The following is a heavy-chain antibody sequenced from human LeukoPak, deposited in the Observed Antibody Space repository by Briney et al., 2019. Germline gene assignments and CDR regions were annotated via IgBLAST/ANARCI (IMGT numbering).Heavy chain of an antibody. CDR3: AGYCSSTSCQFDY. Sequence: ASVTVSCKASGGTFSSYAISWVRQAPGQGLEWMGRIIPIFGIANYAQKFQGRVTITADKSTSTAYMELSSLRSEDTAVYYCAGYCSSTSCQFDYWGQGTLVTVSS. D-gene: IGHD2-2*01. V-gene: IGHV1-69*04. CDR1: GGTFSSYA. J-gene: IGHJ4*02. CDR2: IIPIFGIA.